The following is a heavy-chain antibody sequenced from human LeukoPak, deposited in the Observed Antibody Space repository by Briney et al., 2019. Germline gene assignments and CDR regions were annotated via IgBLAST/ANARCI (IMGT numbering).Heavy chain of an antibody. CDR2: INPNSGGV. J-gene: IGHJ3*02. CDR3: ARDRVVVTAIKDAFDI. V-gene: IGHV1-2*02. CDR1: GYTCTVYY. D-gene: IGHD2-21*02. Sequence: ASVNVSCKASGYTCTVYYMHWVRQAPGQGLEWMGWINPNSGGVNYAQKFQGRVTMTRDTSISTAYMELSRLRSDDTAVYYCARDRVVVTAIKDAFDIWGQGTMVTVSS.